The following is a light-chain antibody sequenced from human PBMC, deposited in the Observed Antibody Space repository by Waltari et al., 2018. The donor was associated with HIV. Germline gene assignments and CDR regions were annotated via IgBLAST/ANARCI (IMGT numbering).Light chain of an antibody. J-gene: IGLJ1*01. CDR1: TTHGGSYND. CDR3: WSYTTSDTFV. Sequence: QSALTQPVPVSGPPGQSIAISCTGSTTHGGSYNDVSWFHHHPGKATKRTIDEVSNRPSGVSNRFSGSKSGDTAFLTISGLQAEDEADYYCWSYTTSDTFVFGTGTKVTVL. V-gene: IGLV2-14*01. CDR2: EVS.